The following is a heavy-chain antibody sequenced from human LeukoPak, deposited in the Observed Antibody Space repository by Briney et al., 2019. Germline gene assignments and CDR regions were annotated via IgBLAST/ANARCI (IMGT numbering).Heavy chain of an antibody. CDR2: INSDGRST. D-gene: IGHD3-10*01. V-gene: IGHV3-74*01. CDR1: GFTFSSYW. CDR3: AREDLWFGETDLDY. J-gene: IGHJ4*02. Sequence: GGSLRLSCAASGFTFSSYWMHWVRQAPGKGLVWVSRINSDGRSTRYADSVKGRFTISRDNAKNTLYLQMNSLRAEDTAVYYCAREDLWFGETDLDYWGQGTLVTVSS.